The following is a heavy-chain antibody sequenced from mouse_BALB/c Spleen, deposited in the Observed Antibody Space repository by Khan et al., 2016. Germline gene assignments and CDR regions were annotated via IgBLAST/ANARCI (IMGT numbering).Heavy chain of an antibody. D-gene: IGHD2-4*01. V-gene: IGHV7-3*02. CDR3: ARDIYYDCDYYAMDY. CDR2: IRHKANGYTT. CDR1: GFTFTDYY. J-gene: IGHJ4*01. Sequence: EVELVESGGGLVQPGGSLRLSCATSGFTFTDYYMSWVRQPPGKALEWLGFIRHKANGYTTEYSANVKGRFTISRDNSQSILYLQMNTLRAEDSATYYCARDIYYDCDYYAMDYCGQETSVTVSS.